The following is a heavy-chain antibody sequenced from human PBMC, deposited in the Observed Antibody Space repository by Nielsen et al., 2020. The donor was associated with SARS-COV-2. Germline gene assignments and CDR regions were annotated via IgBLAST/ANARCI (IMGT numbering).Heavy chain of an antibody. CDR1: GGSFSGYY. Sequence: SETLSLTCAVYGGSFSGYYWSWIRQPPGKGLEWIGEINHSGSTNYNPSLKSRVTISVDTSKNQFSLKLSSVTAADTAVYYCARDDPWVDWGQGTLVTSPQ. J-gene: IGHJ4*02. D-gene: IGHD5-12*01. CDR2: INHSGST. CDR3: ARDDPWVD. V-gene: IGHV4-34*01.